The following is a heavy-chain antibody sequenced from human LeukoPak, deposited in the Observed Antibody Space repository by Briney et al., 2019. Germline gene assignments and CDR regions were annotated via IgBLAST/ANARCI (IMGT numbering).Heavy chain of an antibody. D-gene: IGHD1-26*01. CDR2: IKQDGSEK. CDR1: GFTFGDFA. Sequence: GGSLRLSCTVSGFTFGDFAMSWFRQAPGKGLEWVANIKQDGSEKYYVDSVKGRFTISRDNAKNSLYLQMNSLRAEDTAVYYCAREGYSGSSLFDYWGQGTLVTVSS. V-gene: IGHV3-7*01. CDR3: AREGYSGSSLFDY. J-gene: IGHJ4*02.